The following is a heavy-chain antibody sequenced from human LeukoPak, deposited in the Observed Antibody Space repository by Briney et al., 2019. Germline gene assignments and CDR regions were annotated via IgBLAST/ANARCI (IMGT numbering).Heavy chain of an antibody. V-gene: IGHV5-51*01. CDR1: GYTFSNYW. D-gene: IGHD3-10*01. CDR2: IYPGDSDT. CDR3: ARPRVPYYGSGSYYVEYDY. J-gene: IGHJ4*02. Sequence: GESLKISCKASGYTFSNYWIGWVRQMPGRGLEWMGIIYPGDSDTRYSPSFQGQVTISADKSISTAYLQWSSLKASDTAMYYCARPRVPYYGSGSYYVEYDYWGQGTLVTVSS.